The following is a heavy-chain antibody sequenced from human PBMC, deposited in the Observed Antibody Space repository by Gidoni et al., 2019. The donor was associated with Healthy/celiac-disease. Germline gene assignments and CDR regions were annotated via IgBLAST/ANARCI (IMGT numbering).Heavy chain of an antibody. CDR3: AREGVGATYDAFDI. D-gene: IGHD1-26*01. Sequence: QVQLQESGPGLVKPSQTLSLTCTVSGGSISSGSYYWSWIRQPAGKGLEWIGRIYTSGSTNYNPSLKSRVTISVDTSKNQFSLKLSSVTAADTAVYYCAREGVGATYDAFDIWGQGTMVTVSS. J-gene: IGHJ3*02. CDR1: GGSISSGSYY. V-gene: IGHV4-61*02. CDR2: IYTSGST.